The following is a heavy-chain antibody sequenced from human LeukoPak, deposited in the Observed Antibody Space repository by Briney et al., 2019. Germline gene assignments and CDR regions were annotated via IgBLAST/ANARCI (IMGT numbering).Heavy chain of an antibody. CDR3: ARHRSGWLQSSFDY. Sequence: SETLSLTCSVSGGSISSSSPDWGWIRQPPGKGLEWIGSIYYSGSSFDNPALKRRVTISVDTSKHQFSLKLSSVTAADTAVYYCARHRSGWLQSSFDYWGQGTLVTVSS. CDR1: GGSISSSSPD. J-gene: IGHJ4*02. CDR2: IYYSGSS. V-gene: IGHV4-39*01. D-gene: IGHD5-24*01.